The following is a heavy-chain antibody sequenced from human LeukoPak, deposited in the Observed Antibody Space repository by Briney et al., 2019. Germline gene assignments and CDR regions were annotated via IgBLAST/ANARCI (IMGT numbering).Heavy chain of an antibody. CDR2: INHSGST. J-gene: IGHJ3*02. V-gene: IGHV4-39*07. D-gene: IGHD6-19*01. CDR1: GGSISSSSYY. CDR3: ARGAQQWPPSGAFDI. Sequence: SETLSLTCTVSGGSISSSSYYWGWIRQPPGKGLEWIGEINHSGSTNYNPSLKSRVTISVDTSKNQFSLKLSSVTAADTAVYYCARGAQQWPPSGAFDIWGQGTMVTVSS.